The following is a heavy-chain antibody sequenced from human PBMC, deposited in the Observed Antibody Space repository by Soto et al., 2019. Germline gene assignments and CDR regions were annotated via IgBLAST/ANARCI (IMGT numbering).Heavy chain of an antibody. V-gene: IGHV5-51*01. CDR1: RYSFTRYW. J-gene: IGHJ2*01. Sequence: EVQLVQSGAELKKPGESLRISCKTSRYSFTRYWIGWVRQRPGRGLEWMGIIYPGDSDTRYSPSFQGQVIISADNSISTAYLQRSSLQASDTAMYYCARHEAASDDFWSGYCRHFDVWGRGTLVTVS. CDR3: ARHEAASDDFWSGYCRHFDV. D-gene: IGHD3-3*01. CDR2: IYPGDSDT.